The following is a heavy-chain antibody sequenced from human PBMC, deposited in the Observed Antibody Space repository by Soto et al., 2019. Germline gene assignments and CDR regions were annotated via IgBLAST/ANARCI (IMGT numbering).Heavy chain of an antibody. V-gene: IGHV3-30*03. D-gene: IGHD2-2*01. J-gene: IGHJ4*02. CDR1: GFTFSSYG. CDR3: HCISTSSQFDY. CDR2: ISYDGSNK. Sequence: GGSLRLSCAASGFTFSSYGMHWVRQAPGKGLEWVAVISYDGSNKYYADSVKGRFTISRDNSKNTLYLQMNSLRAEDTAVYYCHCISTSSQFDYWGQGTLVTVSS.